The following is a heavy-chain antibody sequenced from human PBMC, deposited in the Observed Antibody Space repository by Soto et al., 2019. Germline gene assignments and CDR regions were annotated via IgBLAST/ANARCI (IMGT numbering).Heavy chain of an antibody. CDR2: ISYDGSNK. Sequence: GGSLRLSCAASGFTFSSYGMHWVRQAPGKGLEWVAVISYDGSNKYCADSVKGRFTISRDNSKNTLYLQMNSLRAEDTAVYYCANEHLRYFDWFPMDVWGQGTTVTVSS. CDR3: ANEHLRYFDWFPMDV. CDR1: GFTFSSYG. D-gene: IGHD3-9*01. V-gene: IGHV3-30*18. J-gene: IGHJ6*02.